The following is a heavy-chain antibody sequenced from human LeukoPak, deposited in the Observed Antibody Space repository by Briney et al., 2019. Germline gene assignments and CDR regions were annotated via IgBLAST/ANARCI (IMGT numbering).Heavy chain of an antibody. V-gene: IGHV3-48*04. J-gene: IGHJ4*02. CDR2: ISSSSSTI. CDR3: ARGSTVVTPDSNYFDY. CDR1: GFTFSNYP. Sequence: PGGSLRLSCAASGFTFSNYPMNWVRQAPGKGLEWVSYISSSSSTIYYADSVKGRFTISRDNAKNSLYLQMNSLRAEDTAVYYCARGSTVVTPDSNYFDYWGQGTLVTVSS. D-gene: IGHD4-23*01.